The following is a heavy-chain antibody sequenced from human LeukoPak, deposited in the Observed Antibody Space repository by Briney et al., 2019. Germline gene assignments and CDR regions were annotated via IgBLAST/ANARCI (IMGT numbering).Heavy chain of an antibody. V-gene: IGHV1-69*06. J-gene: IGHJ4*02. CDR1: GGTFSSYA. CDR3: ASGYSYGYVYY. D-gene: IGHD5-18*01. CDR2: IIPIFGTA. Sequence: SVKVSCTASGGTFSSYAIRWVRQPPGQGLEWMGGIIPIFGTANYAQKFQGRVTINADKFTSTAYMKVSSLRSEDTAVYYCASGYSYGYVYYWGQGTLVTVSS.